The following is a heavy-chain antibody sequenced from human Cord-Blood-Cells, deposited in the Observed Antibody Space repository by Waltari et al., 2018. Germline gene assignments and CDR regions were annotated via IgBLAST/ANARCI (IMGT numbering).Heavy chain of an antibody. CDR3: ASIDITSDAFDI. Sequence: HLQLQESGPGLVKPSETLSLTCTVSGGSISSSSYYWGWIRQPPGKGLEWIGSIYYSGSTYYNPSLKSRVTISVDTSKNQFSLKLSSVTAADTAVYYCASIDITSDAFDIWGQGTMVTVSS. CDR1: GGSISSSSYY. V-gene: IGHV4-39*01. D-gene: IGHD3-9*01. CDR2: IYYSGST. J-gene: IGHJ3*02.